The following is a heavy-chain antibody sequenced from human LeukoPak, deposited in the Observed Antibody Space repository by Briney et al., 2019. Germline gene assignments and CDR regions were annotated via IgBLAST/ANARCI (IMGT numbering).Heavy chain of an antibody. CDR1: GGSLSSYY. Sequence: PPETLFLTCTVSGGSLSSYYWSWIRQPPGKGLEWIGYIYYSGSTNYNPSLKSRVTISVDTSKNQFSLKLSSVTAADTAVYYCASSEYSSSSPDYWGQGTLVTVSS. D-gene: IGHD6-6*01. V-gene: IGHV4-59*01. J-gene: IGHJ4*02. CDR3: ASSEYSSSSPDY. CDR2: IYYSGST.